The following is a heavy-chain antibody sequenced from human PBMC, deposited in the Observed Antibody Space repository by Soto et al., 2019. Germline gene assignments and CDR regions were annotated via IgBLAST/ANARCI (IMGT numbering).Heavy chain of an antibody. V-gene: IGHV4-59*08. CDR2: VYYSGSA. CDR1: GTSIRSSF. D-gene: IGHD6-19*01. J-gene: IGHJ4*02. CDR3: ARHTSGWLIGS. Sequence: SETLSLTCTISGTSIRSSFWSWIRQPPGKGLQWIGYVYYSGSANYNPSLKSRVTISVDTSKNQFSLRLSSVTAADTAVYYCARHTSGWLIGSWGQGTLVTVSS.